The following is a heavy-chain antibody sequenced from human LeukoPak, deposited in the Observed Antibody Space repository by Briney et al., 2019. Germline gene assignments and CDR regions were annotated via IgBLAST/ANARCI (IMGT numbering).Heavy chain of an antibody. J-gene: IGHJ6*03. CDR2: IRSNTYGGTI. CDR3: AKEWELQSYYYYYMDV. D-gene: IGHD1-26*01. V-gene: IGHV3-49*03. Sequence: GGSLRLSCTGSGLTFSDFGLSWFRQAPGKGLEWVGLIRSNTYGGTIEYAASVKGRFTVSRDDSKSIAYLQMNSLRSEDTAVYFCAKEWELQSYYYYYMDVWGKGTTVTVSS. CDR1: GLTFSDFG.